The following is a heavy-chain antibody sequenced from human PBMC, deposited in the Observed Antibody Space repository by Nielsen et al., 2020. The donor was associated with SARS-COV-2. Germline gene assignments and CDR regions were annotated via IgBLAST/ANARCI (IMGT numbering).Heavy chain of an antibody. CDR3: ARDPLYSSGWPYWYFDL. V-gene: IGHV4-4*02. CDR1: GGSISSSNW. CDR2: IYHSGST. J-gene: IGHJ2*01. Sequence: SETLSLTCAVSGGSISSSNWWSWVRQPPGKGLERIGEIYHSGSTNYNPSLKSRVTISVDKSKNQFSLKLSSVTAADTAVYYCARDPLYSSGWPYWYFDLWGRGTLVTVSS. D-gene: IGHD6-19*01.